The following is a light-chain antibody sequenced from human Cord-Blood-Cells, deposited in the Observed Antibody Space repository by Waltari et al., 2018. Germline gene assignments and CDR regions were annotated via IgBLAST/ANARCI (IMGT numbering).Light chain of an antibody. J-gene: IGLJ2*01. CDR2: EDS. Sequence: SYELPQPPSVSVSPGQTARLTCPGDALPKKYAYRYQQKSGQAPVLVIYEDSKRPSGIPERFSGSSSGTMATLTISGAQVEDEADYYCYSTDSSGNHVVFGGGTKLTVL. V-gene: IGLV3-10*01. CDR1: ALPKKY. CDR3: YSTDSSGNHVV.